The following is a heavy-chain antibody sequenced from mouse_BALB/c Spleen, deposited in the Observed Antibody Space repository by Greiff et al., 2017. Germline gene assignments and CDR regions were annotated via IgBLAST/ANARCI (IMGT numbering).Heavy chain of an antibody. CDR1: GYSITSDYA. V-gene: IGHV3-2*02. Sequence: EVKLMESGPGLVKPSQSLSLTCTVTGYSITSDYAWNWIRQFPGNKLEWMGYISYSGSTSYNPSLKSRISITRDTSKNQFFLQLNSVTTEDTATYYCAREKAYYGNYYAMDYWGQGTSVTVSS. CDR2: ISYSGST. CDR3: AREKAYYGNYYAMDY. D-gene: IGHD2-10*01. J-gene: IGHJ4*01.